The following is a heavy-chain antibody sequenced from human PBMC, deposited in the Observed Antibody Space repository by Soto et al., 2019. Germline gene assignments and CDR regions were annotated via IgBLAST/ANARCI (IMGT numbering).Heavy chain of an antibody. CDR2: IYYSGST. D-gene: IGHD3-3*01. CDR3: ARERYDSPYYYYGMDV. J-gene: IGHJ6*02. CDR1: GGSVSSGSYY. Sequence: SETLSLTCTVSGGSVSSGSYYWSWIRQPPGKGLEWIGYIYYSGSTNYNPSLKSRVTISVDTSKNQFSLKLSSVTAADTAVYYCARERYDSPYYYYGMDVWGQGTTVTVSS. V-gene: IGHV4-61*01.